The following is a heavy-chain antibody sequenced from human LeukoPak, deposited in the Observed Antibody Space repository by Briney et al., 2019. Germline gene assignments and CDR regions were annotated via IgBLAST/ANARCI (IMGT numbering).Heavy chain of an antibody. V-gene: IGHV3-30*02. CDR3: AKGSKAVLFTRDHYMDV. Sequence: GGSLRLSCAASGFTFSSYGMHWVRQAPGKGLEWVAFIRYDGSNKYYADSVKGRFTISRDNSKNTLYLQMNSLRAEDTAVYFCAKGSKAVLFTRDHYMDVWGKGTTVTISS. D-gene: IGHD6-19*01. CDR1: GFTFSSYG. CDR2: IRYDGSNK. J-gene: IGHJ6*03.